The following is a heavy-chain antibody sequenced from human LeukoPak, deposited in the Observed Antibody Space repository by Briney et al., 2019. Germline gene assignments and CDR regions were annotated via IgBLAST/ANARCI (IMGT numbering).Heavy chain of an antibody. CDR1: GFTFSSYW. D-gene: IGHD3-22*01. J-gene: IGHJ4*02. V-gene: IGHV3-74*01. Sequence: GGSLRLSCAASGFTFSSYWMHWVRQAPGKGLVWVSRINSDGSSTSYADSVKGRFTISRDNAKNTLYLQMDSLRAEDTAVYYCAKGSGYYQYYFDYWGQGTLVTVSS. CDR2: INSDGSST. CDR3: AKGSGYYQYYFDY.